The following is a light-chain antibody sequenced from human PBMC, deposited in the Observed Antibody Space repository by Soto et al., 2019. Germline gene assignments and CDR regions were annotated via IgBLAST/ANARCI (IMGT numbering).Light chain of an antibody. V-gene: IGLV2-23*01. CDR1: SSDVGAYNS. CDR2: KGT. Sequence: QSALAQPASVSGSPGQSVTISCTGTSSDVGAYNSVSWYQQHPDKAPQLMIYKGTQRPSGVSNRFSGSTSGNAASLTISGLQAGDEADYFCCSSAPESTYGFGTGTKLTVL. J-gene: IGLJ1*01. CDR3: CSSAPESTYG.